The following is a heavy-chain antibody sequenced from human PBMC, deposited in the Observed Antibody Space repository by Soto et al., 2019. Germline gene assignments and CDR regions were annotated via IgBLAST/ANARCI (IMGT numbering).Heavy chain of an antibody. J-gene: IGHJ4*02. Sequence: QVQLQESGPGLVKPSQTLSLTCTVSGGSISSGDYYWSWIRQPPGKVLEWIGYIYSSGSTYYNPSLKSRVTISVDTSKNQFALKLSSVTAADTAVYYCARVKGDYGDYVLFDYWGQGTLVTVSS. CDR3: ARVKGDYGDYVLFDY. CDR1: GGSISSGDYY. CDR2: IYSSGST. D-gene: IGHD4-17*01. V-gene: IGHV4-30-4*01.